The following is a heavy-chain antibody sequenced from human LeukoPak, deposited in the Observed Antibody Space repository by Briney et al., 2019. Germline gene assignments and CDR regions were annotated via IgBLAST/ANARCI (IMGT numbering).Heavy chain of an antibody. D-gene: IGHD3-22*01. V-gene: IGHV3-66*01. Sequence: GGSLRLSCAASGFTVSSNYMSWVRQAPGKGLEWVSVIYSGGSTYYADSVKGRFTISRDNSKNTLYLQMNSLRAEDTAVYYCAKLFSGYPGWFDPWGQGTLVTVSS. CDR3: AKLFSGYPGWFDP. CDR2: IYSGGST. CDR1: GFTVSSNY. J-gene: IGHJ5*02.